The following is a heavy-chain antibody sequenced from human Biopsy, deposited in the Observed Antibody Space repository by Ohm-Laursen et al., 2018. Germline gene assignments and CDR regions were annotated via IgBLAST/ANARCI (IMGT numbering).Heavy chain of an antibody. CDR3: ARGMRTTGWPYFDY. CDR2: IYSGGNT. J-gene: IGHJ4*02. Sequence: SETLSLTCTLSGYSIIPSGPENWSWIRQPPGQGLQYIGFIYSGGNTNYNPSLRSRVTMSVDTSKNRFSLRLNSVTAADTAVYYCARGMRTTGWPYFDYWGQGILVTVSS. D-gene: IGHD2/OR15-2a*01. CDR1: GYSIIPSGPEN. V-gene: IGHV4-61*01.